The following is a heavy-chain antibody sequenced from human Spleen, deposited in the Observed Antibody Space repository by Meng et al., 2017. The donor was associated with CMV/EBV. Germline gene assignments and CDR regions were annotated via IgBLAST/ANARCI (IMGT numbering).Heavy chain of an antibody. Sequence: KASGYNFDIYGVTWLRQAARQGVEWVRWVRAENGDTDYGQKYQSRVTVTADTFTNTAYMEMRSLRSDDSAMYYCARAGAAVTTNFDFWGQGPLVTVSS. V-gene: IGHV1-18*01. CDR3: ARAGAAVTTNFDF. J-gene: IGHJ4*02. CDR2: VRAENGDT. CDR1: GYNFDIYG. D-gene: IGHD4-17*01.